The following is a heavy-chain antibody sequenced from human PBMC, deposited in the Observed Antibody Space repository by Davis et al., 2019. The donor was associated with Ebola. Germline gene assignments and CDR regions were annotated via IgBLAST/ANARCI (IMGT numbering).Heavy chain of an antibody. V-gene: IGHV5-10-1*01. Sequence: PGGSLRLSCKGSGYSFTSYWIGWVRQMPGKGLEWMGRIDPSDSYINYSPSFQGHVTISADKSISSAYLQWSSLKASDTAMYYCARGYYYYMDVWGKGTTVTVSS. CDR1: GYSFTSYW. CDR3: ARGYYYYMDV. J-gene: IGHJ6*03. CDR2: IDPSDSYI.